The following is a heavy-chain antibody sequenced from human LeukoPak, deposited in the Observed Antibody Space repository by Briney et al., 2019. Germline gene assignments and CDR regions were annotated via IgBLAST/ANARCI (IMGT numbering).Heavy chain of an antibody. CDR3: ARAIAGAGSKGYFDY. J-gene: IGHJ4*02. Sequence: VASVKVSCKASGYTFTDYYMHWVRQAPGQGLEWMGWINPNSGGTNYAQKFQDRVTMTRDTSISTAYMELSRLRPDDTAVYYCARAIAGAGSKGYFDYWGQGTLVTVSS. CDR2: INPNSGGT. D-gene: IGHD6-13*01. V-gene: IGHV1-2*02. CDR1: GYTFTDYY.